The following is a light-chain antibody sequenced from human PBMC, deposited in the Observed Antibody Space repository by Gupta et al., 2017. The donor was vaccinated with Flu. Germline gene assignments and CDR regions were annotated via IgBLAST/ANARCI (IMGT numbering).Light chain of an antibody. CDR2: EVS. V-gene: IGLV2-8*01. J-gene: IGLJ2*01. CDR1: SSDLGAYKY. Sequence: QSALTQPPSASGSRGQSATMSCPRTSSDLGAYKYVSWYQQYPGKAPNLILSEVSKRPSGVPDRFSGSKSGNTASLTVSGLQPEDEADYYCSSYAGNFRILFGGGTKVTVL. CDR3: SSYAGNFRIL.